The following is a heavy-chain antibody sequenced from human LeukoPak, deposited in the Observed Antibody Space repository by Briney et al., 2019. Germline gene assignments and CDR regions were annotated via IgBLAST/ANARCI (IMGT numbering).Heavy chain of an antibody. Sequence: SGGSLRLSCAASGFTFSIYSMNWVRQAPGKGLEWISYISGSSSPIYYADSVKGRFTTSRDNAKNSLYLQMDSLRVEDTAMYYCTKDRIVGIGEDWGQGTLVTVSS. D-gene: IGHD1-26*01. CDR3: TKDRIVGIGED. CDR2: ISGSSSPI. CDR1: GFTFSIYS. V-gene: IGHV3-48*01. J-gene: IGHJ4*02.